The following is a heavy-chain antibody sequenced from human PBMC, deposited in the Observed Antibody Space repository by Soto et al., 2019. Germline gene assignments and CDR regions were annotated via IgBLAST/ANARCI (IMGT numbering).Heavy chain of an antibody. Sequence: QVQLQESGPGLVKPSQTLSLTCTVSGGSISCGGYYWSWIRQHPGKGLEWIGYIYYSGSTYYNPSLKSRVTISVDTSKNQFSLKLSSVTAADTALYYCARGLTIFGAHDPWGQGTLVTVSS. CDR2: IYYSGST. CDR1: GGSISCGGYY. J-gene: IGHJ5*02. D-gene: IGHD3-3*01. V-gene: IGHV4-31*03. CDR3: ARGLTIFGAHDP.